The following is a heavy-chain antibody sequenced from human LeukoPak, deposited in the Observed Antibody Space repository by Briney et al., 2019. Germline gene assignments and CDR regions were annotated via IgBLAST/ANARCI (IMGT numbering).Heavy chain of an antibody. D-gene: IGHD3-22*01. Sequence: ASVKVSCKVSGYTLTELSMHWVRQAPGKGLEWMGGFDPEDGETIYAQKFQGRVTITADESTSTAYMELSSLRSEDTAVYYCASPDYYDSSGYYFVYWGQGTLVTVSS. J-gene: IGHJ4*02. CDR1: GYTLTELS. V-gene: IGHV1-24*01. CDR3: ASPDYYDSSGYYFVY. CDR2: FDPEDGET.